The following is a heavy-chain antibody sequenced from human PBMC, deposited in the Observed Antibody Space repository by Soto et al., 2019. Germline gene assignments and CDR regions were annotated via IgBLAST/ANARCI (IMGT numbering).Heavy chain of an antibody. CDR1: GFTFSGHA. J-gene: IGHJ4*02. CDR3: AKDEGVGVSLGLPNGKEY. Sequence: GGSLRLSCAASGFTFSGHAMHWVRQAPGKGLDWVSIISFDGSRTYYADSVKGRFTIARDNSKNTLYLQMNSRRPEDTAIYSCAKDEGVGVSLGLPNGKEYWGLGVLVTVSS. D-gene: IGHD1-26*01. CDR2: ISFDGSRT. V-gene: IGHV3-30*18.